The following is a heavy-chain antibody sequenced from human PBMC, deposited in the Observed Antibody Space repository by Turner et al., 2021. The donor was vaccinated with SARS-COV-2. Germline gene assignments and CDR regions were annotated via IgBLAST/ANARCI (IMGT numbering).Heavy chain of an antibody. CDR3: ARAKGPSLYRSYYNPTFFDP. V-gene: IGHV4-34*01. CDR1: GGSFSGCY. Sequence: QVQLQQWGAGLLKTSETLSLTCDVHGGSFSGCYWTWIRQSPGKGLVWIGEINDSGRTTYIPSLKSRLTISVDTSKNQFSLKLTSVTAADTAVYYCARAKGPSLYRSYYNPTFFDPWGQGILVTVSS. J-gene: IGHJ5*02. D-gene: IGHD1-26*01. CDR2: INDSGRT.